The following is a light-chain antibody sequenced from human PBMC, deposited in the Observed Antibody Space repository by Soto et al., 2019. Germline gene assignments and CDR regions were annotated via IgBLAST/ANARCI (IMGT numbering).Light chain of an antibody. CDR2: AAS. CDR3: QQSNSIRSWT. J-gene: IGKJ1*01. V-gene: IGKV1-39*01. Sequence: DIQMTQSPSSLSASVGDRVTITCRASQTVCTFLNWYQQRPGRAPNLLIYAASHLPTGVPSRFSGSRSETDFPLTINSLQPEDFGTYYCQQSNSIRSWTFGQGHKVDIK. CDR1: QTVCTF.